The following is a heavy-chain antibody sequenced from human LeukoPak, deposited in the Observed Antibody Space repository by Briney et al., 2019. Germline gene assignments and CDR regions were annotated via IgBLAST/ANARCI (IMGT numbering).Heavy chain of an antibody. CDR2: ISDSSGAT. Sequence: GGSLRLSCAVSGITLSNHGMSWVRQAPGKGLEWVAGISDSSGATNYADSVKGRFTISRDNRKNTLYLQMNSLRAEDTAVYFCAKRGVVIRVILVGFHKQAYYFDSWGQGALVTVSS. CDR3: AKRGVVIRVILVGFHKQAYYFDS. V-gene: IGHV3-23*01. CDR1: GITLSNHG. D-gene: IGHD3-22*01. J-gene: IGHJ4*02.